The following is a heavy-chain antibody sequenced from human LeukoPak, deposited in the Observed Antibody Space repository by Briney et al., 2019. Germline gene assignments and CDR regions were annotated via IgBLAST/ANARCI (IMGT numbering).Heavy chain of an antibody. V-gene: IGHV4-30-2*01. CDR2: IYHSGST. CDR3: ARALGYCSSTSCYTYFDY. CDR1: GGSISSGGYS. D-gene: IGHD2-2*02. J-gene: IGHJ4*02. Sequence: SETLSLTCAVSGGSISSGGYSWSWIRQPPGKGLEWIGYIYHSGSTYYNPSLKSRVTISVDRSKNQFSLKLSSVTAADTAVYYCARALGYCSSTSCYTYFDYWGQGTLVTVSS.